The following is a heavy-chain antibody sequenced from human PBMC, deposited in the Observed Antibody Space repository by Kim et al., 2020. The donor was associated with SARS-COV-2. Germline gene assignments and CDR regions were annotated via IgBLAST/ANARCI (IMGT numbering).Heavy chain of an antibody. D-gene: IGHD3-9*01. CDR3: AKDFLSRYLTYYYYYYGMDV. Sequence: GGSLRLSCAASGFTFSSYGMHWVRQAPGKGLEWVAVISYDGSNKYYADSVKGRFTISRDNSKNTLYLQMNSLRAEDTAVYYCAKDFLSRYLTYYYYYYGMDVWGQGTTVTVSS. CDR2: ISYDGSNK. J-gene: IGHJ6*02. CDR1: GFTFSSYG. V-gene: IGHV3-30*18.